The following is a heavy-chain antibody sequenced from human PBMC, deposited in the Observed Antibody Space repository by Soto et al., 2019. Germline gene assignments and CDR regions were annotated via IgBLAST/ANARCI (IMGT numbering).Heavy chain of an antibody. CDR2: ISYDGSNK. D-gene: IGHD4-17*01. CDR1: GFTFSSYA. CDR3: ARDPTVTNYFDY. J-gene: IGHJ4*02. V-gene: IGHV3-30-3*01. Sequence: GGSLRLSCAASGFTFSSYAMHWVRQAPGKGLEWVAVISYDGSNKYYADSVKGRFTISRDNSKNTLYLQMNSLRAEDTAVYYCARDPTVTNYFDYWGQGTLVTVSS.